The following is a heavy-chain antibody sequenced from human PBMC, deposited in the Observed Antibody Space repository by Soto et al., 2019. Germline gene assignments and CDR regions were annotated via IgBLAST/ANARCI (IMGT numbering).Heavy chain of an antibody. Sequence: PVGSLRLSCAASGFTFSSYSMNWVRQAPGKGLEWVSSISSSSSYIYYADSVKGRFTISRDNAKNSLYLQMNSLRAEDTAVYYCARDHRPIGYSYGHLRYFDYWGQGTLVTVSS. CDR3: ARDHRPIGYSYGHLRYFDY. CDR2: ISSSSSYI. D-gene: IGHD5-18*01. CDR1: GFTFSSYS. J-gene: IGHJ4*02. V-gene: IGHV3-21*01.